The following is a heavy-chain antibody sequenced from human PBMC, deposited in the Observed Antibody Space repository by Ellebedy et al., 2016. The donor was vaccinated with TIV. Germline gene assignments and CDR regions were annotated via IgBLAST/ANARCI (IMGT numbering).Heavy chain of an antibody. D-gene: IGHD5-18*01. V-gene: IGHV4-39*01. Sequence: MPSETLSLTCTVSGGSISTDYYWSWIRQPPGKEMGLIGSIHYSGRTWYNPPLRSRVTILVDTSKNQLSLNLDFVTAADTAVYYCTRSRGYTVSHGMDVWGQGTSVTVSS. CDR3: TRSRGYTVSHGMDV. J-gene: IGHJ6*02. CDR1: GGSISTDYY. CDR2: IHYSGRT.